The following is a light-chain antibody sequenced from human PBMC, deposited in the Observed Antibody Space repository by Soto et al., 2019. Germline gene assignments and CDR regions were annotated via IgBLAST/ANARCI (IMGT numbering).Light chain of an antibody. CDR2: WAS. V-gene: IGKV4-1*01. Sequence: DIVMTQSPESLAVSLGERATINCKSSQSVSHSSSSMNYLAWYQQKPGQPPKLLIYWASTRASGVPDRFSGGGSGTDFTLTISSLQAEDVAVYYCQQYYSTPPTFGPGTKVDI. J-gene: IGKJ3*01. CDR3: QQYYSTPPT. CDR1: QSVSHSSSSMNY.